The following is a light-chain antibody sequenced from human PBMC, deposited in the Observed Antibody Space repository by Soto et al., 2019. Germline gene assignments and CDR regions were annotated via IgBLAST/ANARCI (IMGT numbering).Light chain of an antibody. Sequence: DIQMTQSPSTLSASVGDRVTITCRAGQSISTSLNWYQQKPGKAPKLLIYDASNLQGGVPSRFSGSGAGTDCTRPISSLQPEDVETDYCQQNYGITRTFGGGTKVDIK. CDR1: QSISTS. J-gene: IGKJ4*01. CDR2: DAS. V-gene: IGKV1-39*01. CDR3: QQNYGITRT.